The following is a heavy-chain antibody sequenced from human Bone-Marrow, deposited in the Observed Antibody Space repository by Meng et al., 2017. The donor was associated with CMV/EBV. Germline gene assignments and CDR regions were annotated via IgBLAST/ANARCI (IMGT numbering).Heavy chain of an antibody. D-gene: IGHD1-26*01. CDR3: ARGLEENLGWEMGY. CDR1: GFTLRNYW. J-gene: IGHJ4*02. CDR2: IDIDGRDI. V-gene: IGHV3-74*03. Sequence: ELKLVECGGGLVQPGGSLILACSVSGFTLRNYWMHWFRQVPGKGLEWVSRIDIDGRDITYADSVRGRLTISRDTAKNTLYLEMNSLRVEDTAIYYCARGLEENLGWEMGYWGQGTLVTVSS.